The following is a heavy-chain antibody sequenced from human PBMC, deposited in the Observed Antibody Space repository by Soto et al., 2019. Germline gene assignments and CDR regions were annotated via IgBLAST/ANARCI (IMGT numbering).Heavy chain of an antibody. Sequence: SVKVSCKASGGTFSSYAISWVRQAPGQGLEWMGGIIPIFGTANYAQKFQGRVTITADESTSTAYMELSSLRSEDTAVYYCARSAYVRLRFLEWLFDYWGQGTLVTVSS. CDR1: GGTFSSYA. CDR3: ARSAYVRLRFLEWLFDY. D-gene: IGHD3-3*01. V-gene: IGHV1-69*13. CDR2: IIPIFGTA. J-gene: IGHJ4*02.